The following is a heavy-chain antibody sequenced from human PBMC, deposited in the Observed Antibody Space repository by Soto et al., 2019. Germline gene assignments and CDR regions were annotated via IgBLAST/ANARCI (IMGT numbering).Heavy chain of an antibody. CDR2: IYPGDSDT. J-gene: IGHJ4*02. V-gene: IGHV5-51*01. CDR1: GYRFSTYC. D-gene: IGHD1-26*01. CDR3: ARLGGIVDSGTWTQ. Sequence: GESLKISCKASGYRFSTYCIGWVRQRPVKGPEWRAIIYPGDSDTRENPSFQGQVTISADKSSNTVHLQWRSLKASDTAIYYCARLGGIVDSGTWTQWGQGTSVTVSS.